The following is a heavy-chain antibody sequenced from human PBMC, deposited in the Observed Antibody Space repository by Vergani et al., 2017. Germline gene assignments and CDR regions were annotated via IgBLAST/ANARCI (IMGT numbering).Heavy chain of an antibody. CDR3: ARGQYYYYYMDP. CDR1: GGSISSGGYS. CDR2: IYHSGST. Sequence: QLQLQESGPGLVKPSQTLSLTCAVSGGSISSGGYSWSWIRQPPGKGLEWIGYIYHSGSTYYNPSLKSRVTISVDRSKNQFSLKLSSVTAADTAVYYCARGQYYYYYMDPWGKGTTVTVSS. V-gene: IGHV4-30-2*01. J-gene: IGHJ6*03.